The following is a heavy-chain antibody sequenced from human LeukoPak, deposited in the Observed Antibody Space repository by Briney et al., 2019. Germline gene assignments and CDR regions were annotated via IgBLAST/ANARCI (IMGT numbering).Heavy chain of an antibody. CDR1: GFTFSSHW. J-gene: IGHJ4*02. D-gene: IGHD5-24*01. V-gene: IGHV3-74*01. CDR2: VKGDGTFT. CDR3: VRDGDDFNFDY. Sequence: GGSLRLSCAASGFTFSSHWMHWVHHAPGKGLVWVSRVKGDGTFTNYVDSVYGRFTISRDNAKNTLYLHMHSLRAEDTAVYYCVRDGDDFNFDYWGQGNLVTVSS.